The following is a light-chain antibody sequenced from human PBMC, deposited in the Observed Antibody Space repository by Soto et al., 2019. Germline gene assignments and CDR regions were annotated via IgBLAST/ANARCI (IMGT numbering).Light chain of an antibody. J-gene: IGKJ1*01. CDR1: QSVSSG. Sequence: DIQMTQSPSTLSASVGDRVTIICRASQSVSSGLAWYQQKPGKAPKLLIYKASNLESGVPSRFSGSGSATEFTLTISSLQPDDFATYYCQQHNTDSRTFGQGTKVEIQ. CDR2: KAS. CDR3: QQHNTDSRT. V-gene: IGKV1-5*03.